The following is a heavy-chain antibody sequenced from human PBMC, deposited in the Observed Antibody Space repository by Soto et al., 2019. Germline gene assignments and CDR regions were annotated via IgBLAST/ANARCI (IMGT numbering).Heavy chain of an antibody. CDR2: IYHSGTT. D-gene: IGHD3-22*01. J-gene: IGHJ4*02. V-gene: IGHV4-38-2*01. CDR1: GYSISSGYY. Sequence: AETLSLTCAVSGYSISSGYYWGWIRQPPGKGLGCIGTIYHSGTTYSSPSLKGRVTISVDTSKNQFSLKLRSVSATDTDVYECARAVYYYDSSGYSPDYWGLGTLVTVS. CDR3: ARAVYYYDSSGYSPDY.